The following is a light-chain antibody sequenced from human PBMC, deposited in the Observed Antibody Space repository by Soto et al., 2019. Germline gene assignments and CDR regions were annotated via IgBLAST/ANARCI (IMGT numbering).Light chain of an antibody. Sequence: QSALTQPASVSGSPGQSITISCTGTSSDIGDYNYVSWYQQYPGKVPKLVIYDVSHRPSGVSNRFSGSKSGNTASLTISGLQAEDEADDCSSSTTTTSLVVFGGGTKLTVL. CDR3: SSSTTTTSLVV. CDR1: SSDIGDYNY. J-gene: IGLJ3*02. CDR2: DVS. V-gene: IGLV2-14*01.